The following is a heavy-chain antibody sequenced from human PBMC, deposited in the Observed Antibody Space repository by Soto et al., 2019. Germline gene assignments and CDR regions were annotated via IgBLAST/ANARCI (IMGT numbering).Heavy chain of an antibody. CDR3: ARGPGGPDGPGDY. CDR1: GYTFTSYA. D-gene: IGHD2-15*01. V-gene: IGHV1-3*01. J-gene: IGHJ4*02. Sequence: VASVKVSCKASGYTFTSYAMHWVRQAPGQRLEWMGRINAGNGNTKYSQKFQGRVTITRDTSASTAYMELSSLRSEDTAVYYCARGPGGPDGPGDYWGQGTLVTVSS. CDR2: INAGNGNT.